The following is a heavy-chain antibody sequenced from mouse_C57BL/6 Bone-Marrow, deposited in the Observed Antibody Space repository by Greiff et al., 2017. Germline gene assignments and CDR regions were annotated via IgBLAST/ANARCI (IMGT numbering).Heavy chain of an antibody. D-gene: IGHD2-3*01. CDR3: ARRGGWLLPFAY. Sequence: QVQLQQPGAELVKPGASVKLSCKASGYTFTRYWMQWVKQRPGPGLEWIGEIDPSDSYTNYNQKFKGQAPFTVDTSSSTAFMQDRSLTSEESAVDYCARRGGWLLPFAYWGQGTLVTVSA. CDR1: GYTFTRYW. V-gene: IGHV1-50*01. J-gene: IGHJ3*01. CDR2: IDPSDSYT.